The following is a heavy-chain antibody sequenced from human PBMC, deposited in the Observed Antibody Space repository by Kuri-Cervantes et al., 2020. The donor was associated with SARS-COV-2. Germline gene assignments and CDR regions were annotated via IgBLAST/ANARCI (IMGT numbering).Heavy chain of an antibody. V-gene: IGHV1-69*06. Sequence: SVKVSCKASGGTFSSYTINWVRQAPGQGLEWMGGIIPIFGTANYAQKFQGRVSITADRSTSTAYMELSSLRSDDTALYYCARLDSNGPDYWGQGTLVTVSS. CDR2: IIPIFGTA. CDR3: ARLDSNGPDY. J-gene: IGHJ4*02. CDR1: GGTFSSYT. D-gene: IGHD4-11*01.